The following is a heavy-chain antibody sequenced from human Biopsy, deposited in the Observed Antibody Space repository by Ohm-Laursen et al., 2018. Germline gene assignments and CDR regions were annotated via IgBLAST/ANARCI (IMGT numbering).Heavy chain of an antibody. CDR1: GGSISSDY. CDR3: ARLYRLDDYWNDDPPDAFDV. Sequence: SETLPLTCTVSGGSISSDYWSWIRQSPRKGLEWIGHISDRGTTNYNPSLRGRVSIPVDTSKNQFSLKLSSVTAADTAVFFCARLYRLDDYWNDDPPDAFDVWGQGTMVTVSS. V-gene: IGHV4-59*01. D-gene: IGHD3-3*01. CDR2: ISDRGTT. J-gene: IGHJ3*01.